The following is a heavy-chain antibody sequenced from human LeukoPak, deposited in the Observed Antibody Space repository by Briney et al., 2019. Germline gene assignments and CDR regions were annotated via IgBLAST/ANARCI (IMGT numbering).Heavy chain of an antibody. Sequence: ASVKVSCKASGYTFTGYYMHWVRQAPGQGLEWMGWIYPNSGGTNYAQKFQGRVTMTRDTSISTAYMELSRLRSDDTAVYYCARGPLNWNDVLDYWGQGTLVTVSS. J-gene: IGHJ4*02. D-gene: IGHD1-1*01. CDR1: GYTFTGYY. CDR3: ARGPLNWNDVLDY. CDR2: IYPNSGGT. V-gene: IGHV1-2*02.